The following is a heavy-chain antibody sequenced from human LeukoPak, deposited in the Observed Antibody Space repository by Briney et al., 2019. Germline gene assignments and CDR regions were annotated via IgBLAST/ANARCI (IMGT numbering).Heavy chain of an antibody. J-gene: IGHJ4*02. CDR3: AKSPGGYSGPFGD. CDR1: GFTFSSYS. Sequence: GSLRLSCAASGFTFSSYSMNWVRQAPGKGLEWVSSISSSSYIYYADSVKGRFTISRDNAKNSLYLQMNSLRVEDTAVYYCAKSPGGYSGPFGDWGQGTLVTVSS. V-gene: IGHV3-21*01. CDR2: ISSSSYI. D-gene: IGHD5-12*01.